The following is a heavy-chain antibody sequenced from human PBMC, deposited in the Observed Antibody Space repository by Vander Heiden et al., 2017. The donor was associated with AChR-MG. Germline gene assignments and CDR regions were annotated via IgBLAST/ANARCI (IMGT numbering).Heavy chain of an antibody. Sequence: QVQLVESGGGVVQPGRSLRLHCAASGFNFSSYAMPWVRQAPGKGLELVAVISYDGRNKYYADSVKGRFTISRDNSKNTLYLKMNSLRAEETAVYYCARGIAVAGIGIDAFDIWGQGTMVTVSS. CDR2: ISYDGRNK. V-gene: IGHV3-30*04. D-gene: IGHD6-19*01. J-gene: IGHJ3*02. CDR3: ARGIAVAGIGIDAFDI. CDR1: GFNFSSYA.